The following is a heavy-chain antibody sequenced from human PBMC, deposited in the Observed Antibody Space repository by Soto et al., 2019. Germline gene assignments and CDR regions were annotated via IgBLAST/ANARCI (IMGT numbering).Heavy chain of an antibody. CDR3: AKDPYYGGNRDYFDY. D-gene: IGHD4-17*01. Sequence: GGSLRLSCAASGSTFSSYAMSWVRQAPGQGLEWVSTISGGGDSTYYADSVKGRFSISRDNSRNTLYLEMSSLRADDTAVYYCAKDPYYGGNRDYFDYWGQGALVTVSS. CDR2: ISGGGDST. J-gene: IGHJ4*02. CDR1: GSTFSSYA. V-gene: IGHV3-23*01.